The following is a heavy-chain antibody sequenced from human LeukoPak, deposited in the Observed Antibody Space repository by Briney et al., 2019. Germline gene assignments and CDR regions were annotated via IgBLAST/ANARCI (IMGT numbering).Heavy chain of an antibody. J-gene: IGHJ5*02. D-gene: IGHD4-17*01. CDR3: ASDGKTTVNRMGWFDP. CDR2: INRSGSP. Sequence: SETLSLTCAVFGGSLSGYYWSWIRQPPGKGLEWIAEINRSGSPNYNPSLKSRVTISVDTSKNQFSLKLSSVTAADTAVYYCASDGKTTVNRMGWFDPWGQETLVTVSS. CDR1: GGSLSGYY. V-gene: IGHV4-34*01.